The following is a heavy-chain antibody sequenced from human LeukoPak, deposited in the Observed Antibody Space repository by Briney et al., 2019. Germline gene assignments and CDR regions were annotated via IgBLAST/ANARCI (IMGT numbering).Heavy chain of an antibody. J-gene: IGHJ4*02. Sequence: ASVKVSCKASGYTFSDYFIHWVRQAPGQGLEWMGRINPYSGYTNYAQKFHGRVTMTRDSPVRTAYMEVSSLTSDDTAIYYCAKEHITTVTPGDCWGQGTLLTVSS. CDR2: INPYSGYT. CDR3: AKEHITTVTPGDC. D-gene: IGHD4-17*01. V-gene: IGHV1-2*06. CDR1: GYTFSDYF.